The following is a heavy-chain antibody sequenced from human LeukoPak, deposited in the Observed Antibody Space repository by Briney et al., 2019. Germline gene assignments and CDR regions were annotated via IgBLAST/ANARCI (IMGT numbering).Heavy chain of an antibody. D-gene: IGHD1-26*01. CDR2: IRYDGSNK. CDR1: GFTFSSYS. V-gene: IGHV3-30*02. J-gene: IGHJ4*02. CDR3: AKDKYSVSYLVY. Sequence: PGGSLRLSCAASGFTFSSYSMHWVRQAPGKGLEWVAFIRYDGSNKYYADSVKGRFTISRDNSKNTLYLQMNSLRAEDTAVYYCAKDKYSVSYLVYWGQGTLVTVSS.